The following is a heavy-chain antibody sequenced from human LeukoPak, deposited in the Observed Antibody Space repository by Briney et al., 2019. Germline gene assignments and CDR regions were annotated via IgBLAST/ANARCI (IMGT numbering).Heavy chain of an antibody. V-gene: IGHV1-2*02. CDR3: ARDYDILTGYLLFDP. J-gene: IGHJ5*02. Sequence: GASVKVSCKASGYTFTGYYMHWVRQASGQGLEWMGWINPNSGGTNYAQKFQGRVTMTRDTSISTAYMELSRLRSDDTAVYYCARDYDILTGYLLFDPWGQGTLVTVSS. CDR1: GYTFTGYY. CDR2: INPNSGGT. D-gene: IGHD3-9*01.